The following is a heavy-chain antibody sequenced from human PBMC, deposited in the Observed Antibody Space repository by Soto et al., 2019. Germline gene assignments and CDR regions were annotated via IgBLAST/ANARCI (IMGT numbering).Heavy chain of an antibody. D-gene: IGHD2-15*01. Sequence: SETLSLTCTVSGGSISSTDYYWCWIRHPPGKGLDWSGSVYYTGSTYYNPSLKSRVTVSEDTSTNQFSLEVISVTAADTAVYYCARHRGYCSGGTCYFDPAKSDYWGQGTLVTVSS. J-gene: IGHJ4*02. CDR2: VYYTGST. CDR3: ARHRGYCSGGTCYFDPAKSDY. CDR1: GGSISSTDYY. V-gene: IGHV4-39*01.